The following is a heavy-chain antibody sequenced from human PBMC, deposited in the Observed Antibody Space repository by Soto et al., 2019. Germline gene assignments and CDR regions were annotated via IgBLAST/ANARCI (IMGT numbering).Heavy chain of an antibody. CDR1: GXSLSDYS. J-gene: IGHJ4*02. D-gene: IGHD2-21*01. CDR2: ISDSGTKT. CDR3: AKDGIRKDDY. Sequence: GSLRLACSASGXSLSDYSMSWVRQAPGKGLEWVSSISDSGTKTFYADSVKGRFAISRDTSKNTVYMKMNNLRAEDTALYYCAKDGIRKDDYWGQGTVVTVSS. V-gene: IGHV3-23*01.